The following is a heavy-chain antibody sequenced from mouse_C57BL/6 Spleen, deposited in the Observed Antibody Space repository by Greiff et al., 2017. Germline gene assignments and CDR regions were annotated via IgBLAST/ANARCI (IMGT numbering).Heavy chain of an antibody. CDR2: IYPGGGYT. CDR3: ARYHYGSSYGYFDY. Sequence: QVQLQQSGAELVRPGTSVKMSCKASGYTFTNYWIGWAKQRPGHGLEWIGDIYPGGGYTNYNEKFKGKATLTADKSSSTAYMQFSSLTSEDSAIYYCARYHYGSSYGYFDYWGQGTTRTVSS. V-gene: IGHV1-63*01. CDR1: GYTFTNYW. D-gene: IGHD1-1*01. J-gene: IGHJ2*01.